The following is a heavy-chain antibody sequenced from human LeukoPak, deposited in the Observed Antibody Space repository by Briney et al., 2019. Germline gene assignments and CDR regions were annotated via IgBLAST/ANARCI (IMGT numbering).Heavy chain of an antibody. D-gene: IGHD3-9*01. CDR1: GFTFSSYS. CDR2: ISSSSSYI. Sequence: KPGGSLRLSCAGSGFTFSSYSMNWVRQAPGKGLEWVSSISSSSSYIYYADSVKGRFTISRDNAKNSLYLQMNSLRAEDTAVYYCARSTLTGYYLFDYWGQGTLVTVSS. V-gene: IGHV3-21*01. J-gene: IGHJ4*02. CDR3: ARSTLTGYYLFDY.